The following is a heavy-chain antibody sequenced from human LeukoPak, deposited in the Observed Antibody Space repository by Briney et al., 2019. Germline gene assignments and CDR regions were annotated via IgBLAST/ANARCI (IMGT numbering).Heavy chain of an antibody. Sequence: GGSLRLSCAASGFTFSSYSMNWVRQAPGERLEWVSSISSSSTYIYYADSVKGRFTISRDDAKNSLYLQMNSLKAGDTALYYCVRDGNDGLNDWEYWGQGALVTVSS. V-gene: IGHV3-21*04. J-gene: IGHJ1*01. CDR1: GFTFSSYS. CDR2: ISSSSTYI. D-gene: IGHD1-1*01. CDR3: VRDGNDGLNDWEY.